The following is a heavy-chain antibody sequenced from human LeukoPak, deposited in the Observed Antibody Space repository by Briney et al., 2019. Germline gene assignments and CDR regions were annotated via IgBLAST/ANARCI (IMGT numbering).Heavy chain of an antibody. V-gene: IGHV3-7*01. CDR3: ARGRSTEY. CDR2: IKHDGSEK. J-gene: IGHJ4*02. CDR1: GFTFSLYW. Sequence: GGSLRLSCVASGFTFSLYWMTWVRQAPGKGLEWVANIKHDGSEKYYVDSVKGRFTISRDNAKKSLYLQMNGLRGEDTAVCYCARGRSTEYWGQGTLVTVSS.